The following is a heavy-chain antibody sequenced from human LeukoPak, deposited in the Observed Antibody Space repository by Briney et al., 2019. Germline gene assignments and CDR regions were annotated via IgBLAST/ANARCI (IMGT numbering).Heavy chain of an antibody. D-gene: IGHD2-21*01. V-gene: IGHV3-11*04. J-gene: IGHJ4*02. CDR3: VRDRGDLVIAGCVFDY. CDR2: ISISGSTI. CDR1: GFSFSNAW. Sequence: KSGGSLRLSCAASGFSFSNAWMSWVRQAPGKGLEWVSYISISGSTILYADSVRGRFTISRDNARNSLNLQMNSLRAEDTAVYYCVRDRGDLVIAGCVFDYWGQGTLVTVSS.